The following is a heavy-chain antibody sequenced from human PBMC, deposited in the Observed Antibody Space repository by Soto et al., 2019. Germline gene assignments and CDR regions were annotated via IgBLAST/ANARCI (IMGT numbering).Heavy chain of an antibody. J-gene: IGHJ6*02. Sequence: GGSLRLSCAASGFTFDDYTMHWVRQAPGKGLEWVSLISWDGGSTYYADSVKGRFTISRDNSKNSLYLQMNSLRTEDTALYYCAKALFQSRSGSYYYYYGMDVWGQGTTVTVSS. D-gene: IGHD3-10*01. CDR3: AKALFQSRSGSYYYYYGMDV. V-gene: IGHV3-43*01. CDR1: GFTFDDYT. CDR2: ISWDGGST.